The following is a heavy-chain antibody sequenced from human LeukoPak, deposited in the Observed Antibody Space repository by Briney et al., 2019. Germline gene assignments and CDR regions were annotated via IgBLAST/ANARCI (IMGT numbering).Heavy chain of an antibody. CDR2: ISSSSSYT. D-gene: IGHD5/OR15-5a*01. Sequence: PGGSLRLSCAASGFTFSDYYMSWIRQAPGKGLEWISYISSSSSYTNYEDSVKGRFTISRDNAKNSLYLQMNSLRAEDTAVYYCVRAVSVSSYYFDCWGQGTLVTVSS. J-gene: IGHJ4*02. CDR1: GFTFSDYY. CDR3: VRAVSVSSYYFDC. V-gene: IGHV3-11*05.